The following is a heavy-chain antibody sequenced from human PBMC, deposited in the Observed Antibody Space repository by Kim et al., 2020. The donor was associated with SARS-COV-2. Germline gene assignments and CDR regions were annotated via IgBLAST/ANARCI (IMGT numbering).Heavy chain of an antibody. CDR3: ARSRTSGRADY. D-gene: IGHD3-10*01. V-gene: IGHV1-18*01. CDR1: GYTFTTYG. CDR2: ISTYNGNT. Sequence: ASVKVSCKTSGYTFTTYGITWVRQAPGQGLEWMGWISTYNGNTNYAQNLQGRVTMTTDTSTSTAYMELRSLRYDDTAVYYCARSRTSGRADYWGQGTLGT. J-gene: IGHJ4*02.